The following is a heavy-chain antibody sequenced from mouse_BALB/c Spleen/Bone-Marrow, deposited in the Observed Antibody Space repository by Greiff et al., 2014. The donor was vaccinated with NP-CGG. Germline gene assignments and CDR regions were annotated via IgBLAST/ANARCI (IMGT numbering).Heavy chain of an antibody. CDR2: IYPGDGDT. V-gene: IGHV1-82*01. Sequence: QVQLQQSGPELVKPGASVKISCKASGYAFSSSWMNWVKQRPGQGLEWVGRIYPGDGDTNYNGKFKGKATLTADKSSSTAYMQLSSLTSVDSAVYFCARFSPVYYFDYWGQGTTLTVSS. J-gene: IGHJ2*01. CDR3: ARFSPVYYFDY. CDR1: GYAFSSSW.